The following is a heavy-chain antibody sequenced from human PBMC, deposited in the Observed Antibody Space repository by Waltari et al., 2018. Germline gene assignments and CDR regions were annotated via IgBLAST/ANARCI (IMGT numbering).Heavy chain of an antibody. CDR3: ATRATGNFDAFDI. V-gene: IGHV4-59*01. CDR1: GGSISSYY. D-gene: IGHD1-1*01. J-gene: IGHJ3*02. Sequence: QLQESGPGLVKPSETLSLTCTASGGSISSYYWSWIRQPPGKGLEWIGYIYYSGSTNYNPSLKSRVTISVDTSKNQFSLKLSSVTAADTAVYYCATRATGNFDAFDIWGQGTMVTVSS. CDR2: IYYSGST.